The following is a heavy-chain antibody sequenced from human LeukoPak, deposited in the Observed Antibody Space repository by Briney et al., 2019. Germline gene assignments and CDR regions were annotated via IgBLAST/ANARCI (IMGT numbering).Heavy chain of an antibody. V-gene: IGHV5-51*01. CDR1: GYIFTNYW. CDR2: IYPVDSDT. D-gene: IGHD2-8*01. J-gene: IGHJ4*02. Sequence: GESPKISCKGSGYIFTNYWIAWVRQMPGKGLEWMGMIYPVDSDTRYSPSFHGQVTISVDKSISTAYLQWSSLKASDTAMYYCARLEGNAFLDYWGQGTLVTDSS. CDR3: ARLEGNAFLDY.